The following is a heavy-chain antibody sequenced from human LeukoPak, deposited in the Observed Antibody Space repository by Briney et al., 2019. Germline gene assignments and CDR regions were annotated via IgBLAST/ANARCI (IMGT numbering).Heavy chain of an antibody. J-gene: IGHJ5*02. CDR2: ISGSGGST. Sequence: GGSLRLSCAASGFTFSSYAMSWVRQAPGKGLEWVSAISGSGGSTYYADSVKGRFTISRDNAKNTLYLQMNSLRAEDTAVYYCAPEGPQGRWGAPPPFDPWGQGTLVTASS. V-gene: IGHV3-23*01. D-gene: IGHD1-26*01. CDR1: GFTFSSYA. CDR3: APEGPQGRWGAPPPFDP.